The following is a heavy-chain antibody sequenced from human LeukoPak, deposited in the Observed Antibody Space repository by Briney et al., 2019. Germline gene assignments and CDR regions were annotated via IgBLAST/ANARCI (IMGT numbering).Heavy chain of an antibody. Sequence: GGSLRLSCAASRFTFNSYAMSWVRQAPGKGLEWVSSISGSGHSTYYADSVKGRLTISRDNSKNTLYLQMNSLRAEDTAVFYCAIHYYDSSGHLDSWGQGTLVTVSS. J-gene: IGHJ4*02. CDR2: ISGSGHST. CDR1: RFTFNSYA. CDR3: AIHYYDSSGHLDS. V-gene: IGHV3-23*01. D-gene: IGHD3-22*01.